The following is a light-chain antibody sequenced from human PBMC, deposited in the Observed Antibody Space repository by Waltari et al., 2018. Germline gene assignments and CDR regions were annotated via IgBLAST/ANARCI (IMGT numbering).Light chain of an antibody. CDR2: GKN. V-gene: IGLV3-19*01. Sequence: SSELTRDPAVSVALGQTVRITCQGDSLRSYYPSWYQQKPGQAPVLVIYGKNNRPSGIPDRFSGSSSGDTASLTISGAQAEDEADYYCNSRDSSGNHLVFGGGTKLTVL. CDR1: SLRSYY. J-gene: IGLJ2*01. CDR3: NSRDSSGNHLV.